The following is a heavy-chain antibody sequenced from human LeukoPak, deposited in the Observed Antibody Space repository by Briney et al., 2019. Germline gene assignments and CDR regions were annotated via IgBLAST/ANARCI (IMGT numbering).Heavy chain of an antibody. CDR3: ASAVISWDPSCMDV. V-gene: IGHV4-30-4*08. CDR2: IYFSGST. CDR1: GGSISSGDYY. J-gene: IGHJ6*04. D-gene: IGHD6-13*01. Sequence: RTSQTLSLTCTVSGGSISSGDYYWSWLRQPPGKGLEWIGYIYFSGSTYYNPSLKSRVTISVDTSKNQFSLKLSSVTAAVSPVYYCASAVISWDPSCMDVWGKGTTVTVSS.